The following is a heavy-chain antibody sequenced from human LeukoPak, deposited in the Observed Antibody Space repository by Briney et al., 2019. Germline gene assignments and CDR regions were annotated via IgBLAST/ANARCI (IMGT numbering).Heavy chain of an antibody. CDR2: IGGKAKNYAT. V-gene: IGHV3-73*01. CDR1: GFTFSVSD. J-gene: IGHJ4*02. Sequence: GGSLRLSGAASGFTFSVSDMHWVRQASGKGLEWVGRIGGKAKNYATAYAAALKGRFTISRDDSKNMAYLQMNSLRTEDTAMYYCTTYRSGHYWGQGTLVTVSS. D-gene: IGHD6-19*01. CDR3: TTYRSGHY.